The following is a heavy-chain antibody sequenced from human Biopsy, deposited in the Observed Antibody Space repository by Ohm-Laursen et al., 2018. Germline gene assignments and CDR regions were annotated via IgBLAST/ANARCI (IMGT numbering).Heavy chain of an antibody. CDR2: INPRSST. D-gene: IGHD3-16*01. CDR3: ARAVDYYDPYYYYGLDV. Sequence: SETLSLTWAVYGGSFSGYYWSWIRQSPGQGLERIGEINPRSSTNYNPSLKSRVTISVDPSKNQFSLKRRSVPAADTAVYYCARAVDYYDPYYYYGLDVWGQGTTVTVSS. CDR1: GGSFSGYY. V-gene: IGHV4-34*01. J-gene: IGHJ6*02.